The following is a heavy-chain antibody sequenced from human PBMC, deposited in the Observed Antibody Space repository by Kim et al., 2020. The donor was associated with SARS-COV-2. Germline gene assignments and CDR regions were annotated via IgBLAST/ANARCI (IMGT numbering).Heavy chain of an antibody. CDR3: TLEWLLSHYYYYMDV. CDR1: GFTFGDYA. CDR2: IRSKAYGGTT. J-gene: IGHJ6*03. D-gene: IGHD3-3*01. V-gene: IGHV3-49*04. Sequence: GGSLRLSCTASGFTFGDYAMSWVRQAPGKGLEWVGFIRSKAYGGTTEYAASVKGRFTSSRDDSKSIAYLQMNSLKTEDTAVYYCTLEWLLSHYYYYMDVWGKGTTVTVSS.